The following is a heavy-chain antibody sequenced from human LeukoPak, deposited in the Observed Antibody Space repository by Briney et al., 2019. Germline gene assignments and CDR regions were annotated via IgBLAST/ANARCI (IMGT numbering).Heavy chain of an antibody. D-gene: IGHD2-21*02. V-gene: IGHV3-7*01. J-gene: IGHJ3*02. CDR2: IKKDGSEK. CDR1: GFTFSSYS. CDR3: ARAHVTGVDAFDI. Sequence: GGSLRLSCAASGFTFSSYSMNWVRQAPGKGLEGVANIKKDGSEKYYVDSVKGRFTISRDNARNSLYLQMNSLRAEDTAVYYCARAHVTGVDAFDIWGQGTMVTVSS.